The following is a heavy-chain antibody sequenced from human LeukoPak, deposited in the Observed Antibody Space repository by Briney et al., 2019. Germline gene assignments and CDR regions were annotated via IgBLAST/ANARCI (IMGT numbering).Heavy chain of an antibody. CDR3: ARVPNDYGDLNTKYYYYYMDV. D-gene: IGHD4-17*01. Sequence: GASVKVSCKASGYTFTSYGISWVRQAPGQGLEWMGWISAYNGNTNYAQKLQGRVTMTTDTSTSTAYMELRSLRSDDTAVYYCARVPNDYGDLNTKYYYYYMDVWGKGTTVTVSS. CDR2: ISAYNGNT. V-gene: IGHV1-18*01. J-gene: IGHJ6*03. CDR1: GYTFTSYG.